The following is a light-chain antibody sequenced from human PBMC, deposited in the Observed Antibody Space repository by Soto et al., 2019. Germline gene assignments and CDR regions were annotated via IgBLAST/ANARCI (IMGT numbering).Light chain of an antibody. CDR2: GAS. Sequence: EIVLTQSPGTLSLSPGERATLSCRASQSLSSNYLAWYQQKPGRAHRLLIYGASSRATGIPDRFSGSGSGTDFTLTISRLEPEDFAMYYCQQYGYLVTFGGGTKVDIK. V-gene: IGKV3-20*01. J-gene: IGKJ4*01. CDR1: QSLSSNY. CDR3: QQYGYLVT.